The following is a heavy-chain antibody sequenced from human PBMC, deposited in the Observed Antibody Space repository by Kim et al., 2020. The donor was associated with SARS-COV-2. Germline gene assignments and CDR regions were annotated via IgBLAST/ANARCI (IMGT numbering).Heavy chain of an antibody. J-gene: IGHJ5*02. V-gene: IGHV4-31*03. CDR3: ARGRRGVTGWFDP. CDR1: GGSISSGGYY. Sequence: SETLSLTCTVSGGSISSGGYYWSWIRQHPGKGLEWIGYIYYSGSTYYNPSLKSRVTISVDTSKNQFSLKLSSVTAADTAVYYCARGRRGVTGWFDPWGQGTLVTVSS. CDR2: IYYSGST. D-gene: IGHD3-10*01.